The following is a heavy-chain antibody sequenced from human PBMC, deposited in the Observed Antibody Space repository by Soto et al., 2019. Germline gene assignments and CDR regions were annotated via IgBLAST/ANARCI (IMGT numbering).Heavy chain of an antibody. D-gene: IGHD3-3*01. J-gene: IGHJ5*02. Sequence: ESGGGVVQPGRSLRLSCAASGFTFSSYGMHWVRQAPGKGLEWVAVISYDGSNKYYADSVKGRFTISRDNSKNTLYLQMNSLRAEDTAVYYCAPQWSGLDPCGQGTLVTVSS. CDR2: ISYDGSNK. CDR1: GFTFSSYG. CDR3: APQWSGLDP. V-gene: IGHV3-30*03.